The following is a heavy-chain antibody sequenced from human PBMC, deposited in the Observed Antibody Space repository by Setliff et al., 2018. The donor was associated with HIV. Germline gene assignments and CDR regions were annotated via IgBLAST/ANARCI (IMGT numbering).Heavy chain of an antibody. D-gene: IGHD1-1*01. V-gene: IGHV4-31*03. J-gene: IGHJ3*02. CDR2: IYYSGST. CDR1: GGSISSGGYY. CDR3: ARDARTGARGPDAFDI. Sequence: SETLSLTCTVSGGSISSGGYYWSWIRQHPGKGLEWIGYIYYSGSTNYNPSLKSRVTISVDTSKNQFSLKLNSVTAADTAVYYCARDARTGARGPDAFDIWGQGTMVTVSS.